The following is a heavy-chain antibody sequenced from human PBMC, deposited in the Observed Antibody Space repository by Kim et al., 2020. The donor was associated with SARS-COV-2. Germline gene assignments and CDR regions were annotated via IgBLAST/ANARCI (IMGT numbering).Heavy chain of an antibody. CDR2: T. CDR3: PRYWSGCSCSH. J-gene: IGHJ4*02. Sequence: TYYADSGQGRFTISRDISKNTLYLQMNSLRGEDTAVYHCPRYWSGCSCSHWGQGTLVTVSS. D-gene: IGHD2-2*01. V-gene: IGHV3-66*01.